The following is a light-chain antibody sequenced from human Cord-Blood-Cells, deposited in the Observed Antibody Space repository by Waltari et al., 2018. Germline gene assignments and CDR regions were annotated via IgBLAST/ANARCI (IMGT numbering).Light chain of an antibody. J-gene: IGKJ4*01. V-gene: IGKV3-20*01. CDR2: GAS. CDR1: PRVSRSY. CDR3: QQYGSSPLT. Sequence: EIVLTQSPGTLSLSPGERATLSCRASPRVSRSYLAWYQQKPGQAPRLLIYGASSRATGIPDRFSGSGSVTDFTLTISRLATEDFGVYYCQQYGSSPLTFGGGTKVEIK.